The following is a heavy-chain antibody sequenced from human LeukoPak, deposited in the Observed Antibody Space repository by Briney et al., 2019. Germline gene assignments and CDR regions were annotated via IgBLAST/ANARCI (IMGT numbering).Heavy chain of an antibody. CDR3: ARVGSYGGITFDY. CDR2: IKQDGSEK. J-gene: IGHJ4*02. CDR1: GFPFSSYW. Sequence: GGSLRLSCAASGFPFSSYWMSWVRQAPGQGLEWVANIKQDGSEKYYVDSVKGRFTISRDNAKNSLYLQMNSLRAEDTAAYYCARVGSYGGITFDYWGQGTLVTVSS. D-gene: IGHD4-23*01. V-gene: IGHV3-7*01.